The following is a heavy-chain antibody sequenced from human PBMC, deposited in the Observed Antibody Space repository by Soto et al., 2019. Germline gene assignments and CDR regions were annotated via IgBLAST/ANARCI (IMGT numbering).Heavy chain of an antibody. CDR3: ARTTAVPNTLRSRYFFDY. Sequence: PSETLSLTCCVSGGSVINKTYYWIWIRQPPGKRLEWIGYVYYSGTTNYNPSLKSRVTISVDLSKNQFSLRLSSVTTADTALYYCARTTAVPNTLRSRYFFDYWGQGTLVTVSS. V-gene: IGHV4-61*01. CDR2: VYYSGTT. J-gene: IGHJ4*02. D-gene: IGHD4-17*01. CDR1: GGSVINKTYY.